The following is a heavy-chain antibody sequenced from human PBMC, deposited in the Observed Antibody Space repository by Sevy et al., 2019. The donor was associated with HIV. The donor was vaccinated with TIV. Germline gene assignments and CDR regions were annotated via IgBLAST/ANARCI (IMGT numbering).Heavy chain of an antibody. CDR2: IYHSGYS. V-gene: IGHV4-38-2*01. D-gene: IGHD6-19*01. CDR1: GYSISSDYY. Sequence: SETLSLTCAVSGYSISSDYYWGWIRQPPGKGLEWIGSIYHSGYSYYNPSLKSRVTISVDTSKNQFSMKLSSVTAADTAVYYCARAIGTQVAGLYYFDYWGQGTLVTVSS. J-gene: IGHJ4*02. CDR3: ARAIGTQVAGLYYFDY.